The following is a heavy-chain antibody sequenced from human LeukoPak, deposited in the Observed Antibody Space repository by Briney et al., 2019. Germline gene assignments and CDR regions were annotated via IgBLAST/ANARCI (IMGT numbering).Heavy chain of an antibody. D-gene: IGHD3-22*01. CDR1: GGSISNSRYY. J-gene: IGHJ4*02. CDR3: AGIYDTPRGF. Sequence: RPSETLSLTCTVSGGSISNSRYYWGWLRQPPGKGLEWIGSIYYSGTTYHNPSLKSQLTISVDTTKNQFSVRLSSVTAADTAVYYCAGIYDTPRGFWGRGTLVTVSS. V-gene: IGHV4-39*01. CDR2: IYYSGTT.